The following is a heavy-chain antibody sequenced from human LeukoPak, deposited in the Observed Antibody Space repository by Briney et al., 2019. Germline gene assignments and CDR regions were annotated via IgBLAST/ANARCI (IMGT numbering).Heavy chain of an antibody. CDR3: ARANSFDSSGYYFDY. Sequence: GGSLRLSCTASGFTFGNYALSWFRQAPGKGQEWVAFIRSKTYRGTTEYAASVKGRFTISRDDSKSIAYLQMNSLKTEDTAVYYCARANSFDSSGYYFDYWGQGTLVTVSS. CDR2: IRSKTYRGTT. D-gene: IGHD3-22*01. J-gene: IGHJ4*02. V-gene: IGHV3-49*03. CDR1: GFTFGNYA.